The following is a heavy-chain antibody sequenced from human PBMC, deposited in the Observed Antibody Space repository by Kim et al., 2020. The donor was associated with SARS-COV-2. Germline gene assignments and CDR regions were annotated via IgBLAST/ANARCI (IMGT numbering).Heavy chain of an antibody. D-gene: IGHD2-15*01. CDR2: INHSGST. CDR3: ARGGGRIYYYYGMDV. CDR1: GGSFSGYY. V-gene: IGHV4-34*01. Sequence: SETLSLTCAVYGGSFSGYYWSWIRQPPGKGLEWIGEINHSGSTNYNPSLKSRVTISVDTSKNQFSLKLSSVTAADTAVYCCARGGGRIYYYYGMDVWGQG. J-gene: IGHJ6*02.